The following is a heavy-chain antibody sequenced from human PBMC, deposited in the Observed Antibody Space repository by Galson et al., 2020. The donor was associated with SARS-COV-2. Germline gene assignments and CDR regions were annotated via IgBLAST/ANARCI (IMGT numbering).Heavy chain of an antibody. CDR2: INWSCAST. CDR1: GSTIDDFA. D-gene: IGHD1-1*01. Sequence: LKISCAASGSTIDDFAMSLVRQVPGKGLALACGINWSCASTAYADSVKCRFFISRDNAGNSIYLQMNSLRAEDTALDFCTRLRGNDFDSAVGPCDFWGQGRLGIV. CDR3: TRLRGNDFDSAVGPCDF. V-gene: IGHV3-20*04. J-gene: IGHJ3*01.